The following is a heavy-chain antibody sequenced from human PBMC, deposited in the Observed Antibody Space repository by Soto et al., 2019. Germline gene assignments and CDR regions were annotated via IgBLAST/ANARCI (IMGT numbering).Heavy chain of an antibody. CDR1: GGSISSSSYY. J-gene: IGHJ3*02. D-gene: IGHD5-18*01. V-gene: IGHV4-39*02. CDR2: IYYSGST. Sequence: QLQLQESGPGLVKPSETLSLTCTVSGGSISSSSYYWGWIRQPPGKGLEWIGSIYYSGSTYYNPSLKSLVTISVDTSKNQFSLKLSSVTAADTAVYYCARERVTDDAFDIWGQGTMVTVSS. CDR3: ARERVTDDAFDI.